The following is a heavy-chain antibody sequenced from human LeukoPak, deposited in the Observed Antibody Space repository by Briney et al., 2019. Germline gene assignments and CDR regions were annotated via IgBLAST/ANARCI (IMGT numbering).Heavy chain of an antibody. V-gene: IGHV3-23*01. J-gene: IGHJ6*03. CDR2: ISSTGGTT. D-gene: IGHD2-15*01. Sequence: GGSLRLSCAASGITFSSYGMSWVRQAPGKGLEWVSSISSTGGTTYYADSVKGRFTISRDNSKNTLYLQMNSLRAEDTAIYYCAKNGGRGAYCTGGTCYPYFYYYMDVWGKGTTVTI. CDR1: GITFSSYG. CDR3: AKNGGRGAYCTGGTCYPYFYYYMDV.